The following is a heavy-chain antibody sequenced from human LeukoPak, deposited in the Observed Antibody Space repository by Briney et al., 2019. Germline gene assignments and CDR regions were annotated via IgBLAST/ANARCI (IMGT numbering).Heavy chain of an antibody. CDR3: ARGQSTII. Sequence: SETLSLTCTVSGGSMTNYYWSWIRQPPGKGLEWIGYIYYSGSTNYNPSLNSRLTISVDTSKNQFSLKLSSVTAADTAVYYCARGQSTIIWGQGTMVTVSS. V-gene: IGHV4-59*01. CDR2: IYYSGST. D-gene: IGHD1-1*01. CDR1: GGSMTNYY. J-gene: IGHJ3*02.